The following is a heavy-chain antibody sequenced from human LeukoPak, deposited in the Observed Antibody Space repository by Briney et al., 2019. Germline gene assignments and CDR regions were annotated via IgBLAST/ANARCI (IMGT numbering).Heavy chain of an antibody. D-gene: IGHD2-21*02. CDR2: ISSSGSTI. Sequence: PGGSLRLSCAASGFTFSSYEMNWVRQAPGKGLEWVSYISSSGSTIYYADSVKGRFTISRDNAKNSLYLQMNSLRAEDTAVYYCAREWAPYCGGDCYSFDYWGQGTLVTVSS. V-gene: IGHV3-48*03. J-gene: IGHJ4*02. CDR1: GFTFSSYE. CDR3: AREWAPYCGGDCYSFDY.